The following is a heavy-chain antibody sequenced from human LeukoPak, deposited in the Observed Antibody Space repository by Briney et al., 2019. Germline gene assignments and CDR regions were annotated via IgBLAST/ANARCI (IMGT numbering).Heavy chain of an antibody. J-gene: IGHJ5*02. CDR2: IRYDESDS. CDR3: ARYNSDWGCLDP. V-gene: IGHV3-30*02. CDR1: GLTFSSYG. D-gene: IGHD6-19*01. Sequence: GGSLRLSCAASGLTFSSYGMHWVRQAPGKGLEWVAFIRYDESDSYYADSVKGRFTISRDNSKNTLYLQMNSLRAEDTAVYYCARYNSDWGCLDPWGQGTLVTVSS.